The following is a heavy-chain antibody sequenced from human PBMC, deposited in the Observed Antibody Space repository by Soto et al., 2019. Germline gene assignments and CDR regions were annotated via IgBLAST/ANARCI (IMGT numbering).Heavy chain of an antibody. D-gene: IGHD3-10*01. CDR3: AKLPVWFGEFGHGMDV. Sequence: EVQLLESGGGLVQPGGSLRLSCAASGFTFSSYAMSWVRQAPGKGLEWVSAISGSGGSTYYADSVKGRFTISRDNSKNTLYLQMNSLRAEDTAVYYCAKLPVWFGEFGHGMDVWGQGTTVTVSS. CDR1: GFTFSSYA. J-gene: IGHJ6*02. CDR2: ISGSGGST. V-gene: IGHV3-23*01.